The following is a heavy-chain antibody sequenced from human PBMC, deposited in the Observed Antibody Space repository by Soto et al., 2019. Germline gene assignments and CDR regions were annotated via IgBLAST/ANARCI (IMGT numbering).Heavy chain of an antibody. J-gene: IGHJ4*02. CDR2: IYYSGST. Sequence: PSETLSLTCTVSDGSISSYYWSWIRQPPGKGLEWIGYIYYSGSTNYNPSLKSRVTISVDTSKNQFSLKLSSVTAADTAVYYCARHAIAVAGIFDYWGQGTLVTVSS. V-gene: IGHV4-59*08. D-gene: IGHD6-19*01. CDR1: DGSISSYY. CDR3: ARHAIAVAGIFDY.